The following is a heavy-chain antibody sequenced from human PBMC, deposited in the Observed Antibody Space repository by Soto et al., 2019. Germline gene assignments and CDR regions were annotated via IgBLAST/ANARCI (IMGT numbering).Heavy chain of an antibody. CDR2: IHSSGIT. CDR3: TKYRRTDAEGYSFDY. D-gene: IGHD2-15*01. J-gene: IGHJ4*02. CDR1: GGSISGSY. V-gene: IGHV4-59*01. Sequence: SETLSLTCTVSGGSISGSYWSWIRQPPGKVLEWVGYIHSSGITNYNPSLKSRVTMSVDSAKNQFSLQLSSVTAADTAVYFCTKYRRTDAEGYSFDYWGQGAMVTVYS.